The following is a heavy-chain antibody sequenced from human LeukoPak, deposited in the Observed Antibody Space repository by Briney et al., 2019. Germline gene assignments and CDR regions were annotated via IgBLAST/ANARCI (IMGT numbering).Heavy chain of an antibody. D-gene: IGHD3-10*01. J-gene: IGHJ4*02. V-gene: IGHV4-38-2*01. CDR3: AREFYYYGSGSLCDY. CDR2: IYHSGST. Sequence: SETLSLTCAVSGYSISSGYYWGWIRQPPGKGLEWIGSIYHSGSTYYNPSLKSRVTISVDTSKNQFSLKLSSVTAADTAVYYCAREFYYYGSGSLCDYWGQGTLVTVSS. CDR1: GYSISSGYY.